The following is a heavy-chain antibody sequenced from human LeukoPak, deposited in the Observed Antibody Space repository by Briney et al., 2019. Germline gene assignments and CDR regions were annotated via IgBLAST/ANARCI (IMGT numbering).Heavy chain of an antibody. V-gene: IGHV3-30-3*01. J-gene: IGHJ4*02. CDR1: GFTFSSYA. CDR3: AKTLRGIIGSIDS. D-gene: IGHD3-16*02. CDR2: ISYDGSNK. Sequence: GGSLGLSCAASGFTFSSYAMHWVRQAPGKGLEWVAVISYDGSNKYYADSVKGRFTISRDNSNNTLFLHMNSLRIEDSAVYYCAKTLRGIIGSIDSWGQGTLVTVSS.